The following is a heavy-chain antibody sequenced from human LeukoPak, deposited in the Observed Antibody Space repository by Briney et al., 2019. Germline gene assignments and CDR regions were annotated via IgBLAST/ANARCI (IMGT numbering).Heavy chain of an antibody. D-gene: IGHD3-3*01. CDR2: INPNSGGT. Sequence: ASVKVSCKXSGYTFTGYYMHWVRQAPRQGLEWMGRINPNSGGTNYAQKFQGRVTMTRDTSISTAYMELSRLRSDDTAVYYCARGSDDFWSGYSPSYWGQGTLATVSS. CDR1: GYTFTGYY. V-gene: IGHV1-2*06. J-gene: IGHJ4*02. CDR3: ARGSDDFWSGYSPSY.